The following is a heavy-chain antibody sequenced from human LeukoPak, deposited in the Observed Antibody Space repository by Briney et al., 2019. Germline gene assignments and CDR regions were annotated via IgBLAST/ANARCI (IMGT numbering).Heavy chain of an antibody. Sequence: PSETLSLTCTVSGGSISNYFWSWIRQPPGKGLEWIGYIYYTGSTNYNPSLKSRVTISVDTSNNQISLKLNSVTAADPAVIYCASPHALYGAGSYVFWGQGILVTVSS. D-gene: IGHD3-10*01. CDR1: GGSISNYF. CDR3: ASPHALYGAGSYVF. CDR2: IYYTGST. V-gene: IGHV4-59*08. J-gene: IGHJ4*02.